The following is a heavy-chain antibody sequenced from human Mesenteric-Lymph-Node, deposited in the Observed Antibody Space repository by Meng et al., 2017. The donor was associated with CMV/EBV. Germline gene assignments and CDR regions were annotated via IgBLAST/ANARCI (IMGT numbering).Heavy chain of an antibody. V-gene: IGHV1-69*10. J-gene: IGHJ6*02. CDR2: IIPILGIA. CDR1: GGTFSSYA. Sequence: SVKVSCKASGGTFSSYAISWVRQAPGQGLEWMGGIIPILGIANYAQKLQGRVTMTTDTSTSTAYMELRSLRSDDTAVYYCASHPAVGGYHYYAMDVWGQGTTVTVSS. CDR3: ASHPAVGGYHYYAMDV. D-gene: IGHD2-8*02.